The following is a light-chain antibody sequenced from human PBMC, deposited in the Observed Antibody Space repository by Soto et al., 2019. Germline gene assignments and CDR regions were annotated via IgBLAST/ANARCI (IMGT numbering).Light chain of an antibody. Sequence: QSALTQPHSVSGSPGQSVTISCTGTSVDVGAYDFVSWYQQHPGKAPKLLIYVVSGRPSGVPDRFSGSKSGNAASLTISGLQAEDEADYYCQSYDSSLSVWVFGGGTKLTVL. CDR1: SVDVGAYDF. CDR2: VVS. V-gene: IGLV2-11*01. J-gene: IGLJ3*02. CDR3: QSYDSSLSVWV.